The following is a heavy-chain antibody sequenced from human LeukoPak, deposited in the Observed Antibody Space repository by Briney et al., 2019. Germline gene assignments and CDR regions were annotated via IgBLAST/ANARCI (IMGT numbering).Heavy chain of an antibody. V-gene: IGHV3-7*01. CDR1: GFTFSGYW. CDR3: ARGTNLDY. D-gene: IGHD2-8*01. CDR2: IKQDGGGI. Sequence: PGGPLRLSCAASGFTFSGYWMSWVRQAPGKGLEWVANIKQDGGGIYYVDSVKGRFTISRDNAKNSLYLQMNSLRAEDTAVYYCARGTNLDYCGQGALVTVSS. J-gene: IGHJ4*02.